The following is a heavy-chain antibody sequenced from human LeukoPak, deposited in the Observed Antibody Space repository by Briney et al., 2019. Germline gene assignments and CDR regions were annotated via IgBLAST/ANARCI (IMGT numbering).Heavy chain of an antibody. J-gene: IGHJ4*02. CDR2: IRGNSERT. V-gene: IGHV3-23*01. D-gene: IGHD6-19*01. Sequence: PGGSLRLSCAASGFTFSAYAITWVRQAPGKGLEWVSAIRGNSERTYYADSVRGRFTISRDNSKDTVYLQISSLRVEDTAVYYCAREQSGARGWYTVDYWGQGTLVAVSS. CDR3: AREQSGARGWYTVDY. CDR1: GFTFSAYA.